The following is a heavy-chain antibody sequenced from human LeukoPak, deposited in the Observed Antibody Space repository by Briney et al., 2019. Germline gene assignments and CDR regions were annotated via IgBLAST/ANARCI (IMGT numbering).Heavy chain of an antibody. D-gene: IGHD7-27*01. CDR1: GGTFSSYA. CDR2: IIPIFGTA. Sequence: ASVKVSCKASGGTFSSYAISWVRQAPGQGLEWMGGIIPIFGTANYAQKFQGRVTITADESTSTAYMELSSLRSEDTAVYYCARELGPDDAFDIWGQGTMVTVSS. V-gene: IGHV1-69*13. J-gene: IGHJ3*02. CDR3: ARELGPDDAFDI.